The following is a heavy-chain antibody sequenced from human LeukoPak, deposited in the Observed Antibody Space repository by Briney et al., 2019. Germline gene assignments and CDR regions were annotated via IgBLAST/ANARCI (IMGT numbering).Heavy chain of an antibody. Sequence: GASVKVSCKASGYTFTSYGISWVRQAPGQGLEWMGWISAYNGNTNYAQKVQGRVTMTTDTSTSTAYMELRSLRSDDTAVYYCAREGTNYYDSSGSNFDYWGQGTLATVSS. D-gene: IGHD3-22*01. J-gene: IGHJ4*02. CDR2: ISAYNGNT. CDR3: AREGTNYYDSSGSNFDY. CDR1: GYTFTSYG. V-gene: IGHV1-18*01.